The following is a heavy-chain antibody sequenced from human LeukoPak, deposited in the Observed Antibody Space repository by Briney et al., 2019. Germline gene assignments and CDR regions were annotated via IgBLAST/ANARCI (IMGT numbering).Heavy chain of an antibody. CDR3: ARDLDY. CDR1: GFTFSSYA. J-gene: IGHJ4*02. V-gene: IGHV3-30-3*01. CDR2: ISYDGSNK. Sequence: GGSLRLSCAASGFTFSSYAMHWVRQAPGKGLEWVAVISYDGSNKYYADSVKGRFTISRDNSKNTLYLQMNSLRAEDTAVYYCARDLDYWGQGTLVTVST.